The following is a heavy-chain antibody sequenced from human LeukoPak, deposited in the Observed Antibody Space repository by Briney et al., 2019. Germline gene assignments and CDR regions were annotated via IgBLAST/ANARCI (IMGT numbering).Heavy chain of an antibody. CDR3: ATKGGDY. CDR1: GGSIGSYY. V-gene: IGHV4-59*01. J-gene: IGHJ4*02. Sequence: SETLSLTCTVSGGSIGSYYWSWIRQPPGKGREWIGYIYYSGSTNYNTSLKSRVTISVDTTKNQFSLKLSSVTAADTAVYYCATKGGDYWGPGTLVTDYS. CDR2: IYYSGST.